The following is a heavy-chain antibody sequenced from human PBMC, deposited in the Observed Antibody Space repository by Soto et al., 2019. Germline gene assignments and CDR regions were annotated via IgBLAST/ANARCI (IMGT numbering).Heavy chain of an antibody. J-gene: IGHJ3*02. CDR1: GYTFTSYY. CDR2: INPSGGST. V-gene: IGHV1-46*03. Sequence: GASVKVSCKASGYTFTSYYMHWVRQAPGQGLEWMGIINPSGGSTSYAQKFQGRVTMTRDTSTSTVYMELSSLRSEDMAMYYCARGVPAADDAFDIWGQGTMVTVSS. D-gene: IGHD2-2*01. CDR3: ARGVPAADDAFDI.